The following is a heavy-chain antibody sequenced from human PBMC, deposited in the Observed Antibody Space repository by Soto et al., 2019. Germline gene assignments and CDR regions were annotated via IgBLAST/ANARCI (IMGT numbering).Heavy chain of an antibody. J-gene: IGHJ4*02. Sequence: QAGGSLRLSCAASGFTFTSYAMSWVRQAPGKGLEWVSAIGGSGVSTYYADSVKGRFTISRDNSQNTVYLQMSSLTTADTAVYYCLVASAAYWGQGTQVTVSS. V-gene: IGHV3-23*01. D-gene: IGHD6-13*01. CDR3: LVASAAY. CDR2: IGGSGVST. CDR1: GFTFTSYA.